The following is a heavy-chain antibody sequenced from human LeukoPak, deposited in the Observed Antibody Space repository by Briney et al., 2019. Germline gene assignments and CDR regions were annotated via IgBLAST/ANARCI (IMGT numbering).Heavy chain of an antibody. V-gene: IGHV3-7*01. Sequence: GGSLRLSCTASGFAFSDFWMSWVRQAPGKELEWVANIRQDGNAKYYVPSVRGRFTISRDNTKNSVYLQMNSLTAEDTALYYCATSFDSSGNNWGQGTLVTVSS. J-gene: IGHJ4*02. CDR3: ATSFDSSGNN. D-gene: IGHD3-22*01. CDR1: GFAFSDFW. CDR2: IRQDGNAK.